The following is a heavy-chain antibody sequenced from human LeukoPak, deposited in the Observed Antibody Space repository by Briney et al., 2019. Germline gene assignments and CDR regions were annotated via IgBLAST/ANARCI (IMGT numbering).Heavy chain of an antibody. CDR2: ISAYNGNT. CDR1: GYTFTSYG. J-gene: IGHJ5*02. Sequence: SVKVSCKASGYTFTSYGISWVRQAPGQGLEWMGWISAYNGNTNYAQKLQGRVTMTTDTSTSTAYMELRSLRSDDTAVYYCARSISYRSGDPGRNWFDPWGQGTLVTVSS. CDR3: ARSISYRSGDPGRNWFDP. D-gene: IGHD2-21*02. V-gene: IGHV1-18*01.